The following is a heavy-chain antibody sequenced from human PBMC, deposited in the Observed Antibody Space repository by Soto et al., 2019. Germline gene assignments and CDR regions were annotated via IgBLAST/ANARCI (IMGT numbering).Heavy chain of an antibody. J-gene: IGHJ5*02. CDR2: IYYSGST. CDR3: ARHRGIVVVVAATMDNWFDP. Sequence: SETLSLTCTVSGGSISSSSYYWGWIRQPPGKGLEWIGSIYYSGSTYYNPSLKSRVTISVDTSKNQFSLKLGSVTAADTAVYYCARHRGIVVVVAATMDNWFDPWGQGTLVTVSS. D-gene: IGHD2-15*01. CDR1: GGSISSSSYY. V-gene: IGHV4-39*01.